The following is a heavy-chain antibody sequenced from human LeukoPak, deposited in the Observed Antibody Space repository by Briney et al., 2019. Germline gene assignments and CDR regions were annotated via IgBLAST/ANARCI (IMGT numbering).Heavy chain of an antibody. CDR1: GFTFSSYW. J-gene: IGHJ4*02. D-gene: IGHD2-2*01. V-gene: IGHV3-74*01. CDR2: INSGGSST. Sequence: PGGSLRLSCAASGFTFSSYWMHWVRQGPGKGLVWVSRINSGGSSTNYADSVRGRFTISRDNAENTLYLQMNSLRVEDTAVYYCARRVVVAAAPYYFDYWGQGTLVTVSS. CDR3: ARRVVVAAAPYYFDY.